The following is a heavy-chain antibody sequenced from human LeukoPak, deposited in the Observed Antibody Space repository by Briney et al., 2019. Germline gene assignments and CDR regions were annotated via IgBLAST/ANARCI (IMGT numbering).Heavy chain of an antibody. Sequence: GGSLRLSCAASGFTFSSYAMSWFRQAPGKGLEWVSAISGSGGSTYYADSVKGRFTISRDNSKNTLYLQMNSLRAEDTAVYYCANQLGKYQLPPEDYWGQGTLVTVSS. J-gene: IGHJ4*02. CDR1: GFTFSSYA. CDR2: ISGSGGST. D-gene: IGHD2-2*01. V-gene: IGHV3-23*01. CDR3: ANQLGKYQLPPEDY.